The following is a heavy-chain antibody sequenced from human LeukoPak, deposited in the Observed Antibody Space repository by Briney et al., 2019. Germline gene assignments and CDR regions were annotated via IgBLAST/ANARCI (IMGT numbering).Heavy chain of an antibody. Sequence: SETLSLTCAVSGYSISSGYYWGWIRPPPGKGLEWIGSIYHSGSTYYNPSLKSRVTISVDTSKNQFSLKLSSVTAADTAVYYCARHSVPAAIDYWGQGTLDTVSS. J-gene: IGHJ4*02. D-gene: IGHD2-2*01. CDR3: ARHSVPAAIDY. V-gene: IGHV4-38-2*01. CDR2: IYHSGST. CDR1: GYSISSGYY.